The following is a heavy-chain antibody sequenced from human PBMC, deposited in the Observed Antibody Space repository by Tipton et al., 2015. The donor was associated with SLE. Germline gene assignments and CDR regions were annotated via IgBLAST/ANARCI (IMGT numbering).Heavy chain of an antibody. CDR3: ASLAGTYSSYFRDY. J-gene: IGHJ4*02. CDR2: ISRSTGTT. Sequence: SLRLSCVASGFTLSNYEMSWVRQAPGKGLEWLSYISRSTGTTYSADSVKGRFTISRDNAKNTVYLQMNSLRAEDTAVYYCASLAGTYSSYFRDYWGRGALVSVSS. CDR1: GFTLSNYE. D-gene: IGHD1-26*01. V-gene: IGHV3-48*03.